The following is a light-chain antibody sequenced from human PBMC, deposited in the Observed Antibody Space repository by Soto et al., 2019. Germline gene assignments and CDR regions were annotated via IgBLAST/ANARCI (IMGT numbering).Light chain of an antibody. V-gene: IGLV7-46*01. CDR3: LFFYSGVHVV. CDR1: TGPVTSGHY. CDR2: DTS. J-gene: IGLJ2*01. Sequence: QTVVTQEPSLTVSPGGTVTLTRGSSTGPVTSGHYPCWFQQKPGQAPRTLIYDTSNKQSWTPARFSGSLLGGKAALTLSGAQPEDEADYYCLFFYSGVHVVFGGGTKLTVL.